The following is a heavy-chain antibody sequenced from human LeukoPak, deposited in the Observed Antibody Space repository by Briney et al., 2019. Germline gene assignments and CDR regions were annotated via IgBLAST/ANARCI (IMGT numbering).Heavy chain of an antibody. V-gene: IGHV3-21*01. CDR1: GFTFSSYS. CDR3: ARDLVVVPAAIFLYYYYGMDV. Sequence: GGSLRLSCAASGFTFSSYSMNWVRQAPGKGLEWVSSISSSSSYIYYSDSVKGRFTISRDNAKNSLYLQMNSLRADHTAVYYCARDLVVVPAAIFLYYYYGMDVWGQGTTVTVSS. J-gene: IGHJ6*02. CDR2: ISSSSSYI. D-gene: IGHD2-2*01.